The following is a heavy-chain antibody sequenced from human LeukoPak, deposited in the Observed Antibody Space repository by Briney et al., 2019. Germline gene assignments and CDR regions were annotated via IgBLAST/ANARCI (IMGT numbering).Heavy chain of an antibody. Sequence: GGSLRLSCAASGFTVSSNYMSWVRQAPGKGLEWVSVIYSGGSTYYADSVKGRFTISRDNSKNTLYLQMNSLRAEDTAVYYCARGDSSGYYEYYFDYWGQGTLVTVSS. CDR3: ARGDSSGYYEYYFDY. V-gene: IGHV3-53*01. CDR2: IYSGGST. CDR1: GFTVSSNY. J-gene: IGHJ4*02. D-gene: IGHD3-22*01.